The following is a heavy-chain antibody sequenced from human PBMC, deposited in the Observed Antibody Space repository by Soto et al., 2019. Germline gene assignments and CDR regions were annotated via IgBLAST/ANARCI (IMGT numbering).Heavy chain of an antibody. CDR1: GYSFSTYW. CDR3: ARGRLHYYGMDV. Sequence: PGESLKISCQGSGYSFSTYWIAWVRQMPGRGLEWMGIIYPGDSDTRYSPSFQGQVTISADKSISTAYLQWSSLKASDSAMYYCARGRLHYYGMDVWGQGTTVTVSS. V-gene: IGHV5-51*01. CDR2: IYPGDSDT. D-gene: IGHD5-18*01. J-gene: IGHJ6*02.